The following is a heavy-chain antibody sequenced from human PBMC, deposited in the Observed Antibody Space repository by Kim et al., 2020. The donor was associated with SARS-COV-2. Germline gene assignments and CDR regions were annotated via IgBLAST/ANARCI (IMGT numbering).Heavy chain of an antibody. CDR2: IYTSGST. V-gene: IGHV4-4*07. D-gene: IGHD6-19*01. Sequence: SETLSLTCTVSGGSISSYYWSWIRQPAGKGLEWIGRIYTSGSTNYNPSLKSRVTMSVDTSKNQFSLKLSSVTAADTAVYYCARGGIAVAGLYYYYGMDVWGQGTTVTVSS. J-gene: IGHJ6*02. CDR3: ARGGIAVAGLYYYYGMDV. CDR1: GGSISSYY.